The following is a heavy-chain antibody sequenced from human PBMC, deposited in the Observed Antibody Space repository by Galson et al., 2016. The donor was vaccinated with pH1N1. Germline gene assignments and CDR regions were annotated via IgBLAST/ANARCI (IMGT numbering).Heavy chain of an antibody. D-gene: IGHD3-9*01. J-gene: IGHJ4*02. CDR3: TRRQTETGLDF. CDR2: IYPGDSDT. V-gene: IGHV5-51*03. Sequence: QSGAEVKKPGESLKISCRGSGYTFTTHWVAWVRQTPEKGLEWMVNIYPGDSDTKYSPSFQGQVTMSVDQSINTAYLHWSSLKASDTAMYYCTRRQTETGLDFGGQGTLVTVSS. CDR1: GYTFTTHW.